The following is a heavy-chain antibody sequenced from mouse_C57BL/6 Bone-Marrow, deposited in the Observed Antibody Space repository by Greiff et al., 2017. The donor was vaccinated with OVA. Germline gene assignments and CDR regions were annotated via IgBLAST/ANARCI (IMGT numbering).Heavy chain of an antibody. Sequence: VQLQQSGAELVRPGTSVKVSCKASGYAFTNYLIEWVKQRPGQGLEWIGVINPGSGGTNYNEKFKGKATLTAYKSSRTAYMQLSSLTSEVSAVYFCATYYNWGFAYWGQGTLVTVSA. J-gene: IGHJ3*01. CDR3: ATYYNWGFAY. V-gene: IGHV1-54*01. CDR2: INPGSGGT. CDR1: GYAFTNYL. D-gene: IGHD4-1*02.